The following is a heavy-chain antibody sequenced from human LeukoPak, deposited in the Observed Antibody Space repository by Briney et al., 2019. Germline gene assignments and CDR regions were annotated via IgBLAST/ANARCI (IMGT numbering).Heavy chain of an antibody. CDR1: GYSFTSYW. D-gene: IGHD2/OR15-2a*01. CDR2: IYPGDSDT. J-gene: IGHJ4*02. CDR3: ARRGDLYCSSTTCYYYYAH. V-gene: IGHV5-51*01. Sequence: NLGESLKISCKGSGYSFTSYWIGWVRQMPGKGLEWMGIIYPGDSDTRYSPSFQGQVTISADKSISTAYLQWSSLKASDTAMYYCARRGDLYCSSTTCYYYYAHWGQGTLVTVSS.